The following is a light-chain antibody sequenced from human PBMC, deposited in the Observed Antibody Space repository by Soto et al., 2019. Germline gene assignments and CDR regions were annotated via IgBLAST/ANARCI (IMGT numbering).Light chain of an antibody. V-gene: IGKV3D-15*01. Sequence: EIVMTQSPGPLSGSPGGIATLFCRASQSIGNKLAWYQHKPGQAPRVLIYGASTRATGIPARFSGSGSGTEFTLTIRSLQSEDFAVYYCQQYNNWPAINFGQGTRLEI. CDR2: GAS. CDR1: QSIGNK. J-gene: IGKJ5*01. CDR3: QQYNNWPAIN.